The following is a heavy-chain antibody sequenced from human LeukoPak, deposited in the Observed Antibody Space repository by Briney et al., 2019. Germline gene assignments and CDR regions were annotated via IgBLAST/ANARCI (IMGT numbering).Heavy chain of an antibody. CDR3: ARDGSKWNFDY. Sequence: ASVKVSCKASGYTFTGYYMHWVRQAPGQGLEWMGRIIPSGDTTHYAQKFQGRVTITRDTSTRTVHMVLSSLRSEDTAVYYCARDGSKWNFDYWGQGTLVTVSS. CDR2: IIPSGDTT. V-gene: IGHV1-46*01. CDR1: GYTFTGYY. D-gene: IGHD6-13*01. J-gene: IGHJ4*02.